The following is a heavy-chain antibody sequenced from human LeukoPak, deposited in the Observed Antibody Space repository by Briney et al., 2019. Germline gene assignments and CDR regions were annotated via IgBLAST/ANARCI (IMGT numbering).Heavy chain of an antibody. D-gene: IGHD6-13*01. J-gene: IGHJ6*03. CDR3: ATAAAPYSSSYTNYYYYYMDV. Sequence: ASVKVSCKASGYTFTGYYMHWVRQAPGQGLEWMGWINPNSGGTNYAQKFQGRVTMTEDTSTDTAYMELSSLRSEDTAVYYCATAAAPYSSSYTNYYYYYMDVWGKGTTVTVSS. CDR2: INPNSGGT. CDR1: GYTFTGYY. V-gene: IGHV1-2*02.